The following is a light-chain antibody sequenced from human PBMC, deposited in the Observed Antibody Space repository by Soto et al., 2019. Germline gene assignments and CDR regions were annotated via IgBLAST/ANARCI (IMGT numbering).Light chain of an antibody. CDR3: QQFRSSSWT. CDR2: GAS. Sequence: EIVLTQSPATLSLSPGERATLSCRASQSVSSYLAWYQQKPGQAPRLLIYGASNRATGIPDRFSGSGSATDFTLTISRLEPEDFAVYYCQQFRSSSWTFGQGTKVDIK. CDR1: QSVSSY. V-gene: IGKV3-20*01. J-gene: IGKJ1*01.